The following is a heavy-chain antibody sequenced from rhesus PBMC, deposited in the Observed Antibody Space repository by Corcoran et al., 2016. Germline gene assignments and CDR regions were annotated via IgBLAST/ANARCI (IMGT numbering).Heavy chain of an antibody. CDR1: GYSISSGSY. CDR3: ARLNWGDLYFDY. D-gene: IGHD3-34*01. V-gene: IGHV4-99*01. J-gene: IGHJ4*01. Sequence: QVQLQESGPGLVKPSETLSLTCAVSGYSISSGSYSGWHRSPPGNGLEYIGYISGSSGSPYYNPSLKSRVTLSKDTSKNQFSLELSSVTAADTAVYYCARLNWGDLYFDYWGQGVLVTVSS. CDR2: ISGSSGSP.